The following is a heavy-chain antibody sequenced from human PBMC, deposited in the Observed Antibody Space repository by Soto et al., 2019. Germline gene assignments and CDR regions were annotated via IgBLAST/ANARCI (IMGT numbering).Heavy chain of an antibody. CDR2: ISAYNGNT. D-gene: IGHD6-13*01. CDR3: ARANGIAAANYYYGMDV. Sequence: ASVKVSCKASGYTFTSYGISWVRQAPGQGLEWMGWISAYNGNTNYAQKLQGRVTMTTDTSTSTAYMELSSLRSEDTAVYYCARANGIAAANYYYGMDVWGQGTTVTVSS. V-gene: IGHV1-18*01. J-gene: IGHJ6*02. CDR1: GYTFTSYG.